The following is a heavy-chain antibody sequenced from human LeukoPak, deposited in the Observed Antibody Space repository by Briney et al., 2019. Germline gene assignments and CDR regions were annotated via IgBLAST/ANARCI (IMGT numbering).Heavy chain of an antibody. V-gene: IGHV3-66*01. CDR3: AKYESNGWSYFDY. D-gene: IGHD6-19*01. Sequence: PGGSLRLSCAASGFTVSTNYMTWVRQAPGKGLEWVSVIHSGGRTDYADSVKGRFIISRDNSKNTLYLQMNSLRVEDTAMYYCAKYESNGWSYFDYWGQGTLVTVSS. CDR2: IHSGGRT. CDR1: GFTVSTNY. J-gene: IGHJ4*02.